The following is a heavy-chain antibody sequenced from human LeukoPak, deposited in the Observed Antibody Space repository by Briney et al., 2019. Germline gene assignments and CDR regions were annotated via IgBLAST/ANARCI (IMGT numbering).Heavy chain of an antibody. Sequence: PGGSLRLSCAASGFTFSSYGMHWVRQAPGKGLEWVAVISYDGSNKYYADSVKGRFTISRDNSKDTLYLQMNSLRAEDTAVYYCAKDRGKQQLVYYYMDVWGKGTTVTVSS. V-gene: IGHV3-30*18. CDR1: GFTFSSYG. CDR2: ISYDGSNK. J-gene: IGHJ6*03. D-gene: IGHD6-13*01. CDR3: AKDRGKQQLVYYYMDV.